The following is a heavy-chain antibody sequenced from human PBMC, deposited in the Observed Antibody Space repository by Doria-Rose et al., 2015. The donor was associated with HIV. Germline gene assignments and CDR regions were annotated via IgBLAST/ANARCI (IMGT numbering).Heavy chain of an antibody. CDR2: NFSDDER. CDR3: ARIKSSRWYHKYYFDF. V-gene: IGHV2-26*01. D-gene: IGHD6-13*01. Sequence: QVTLKGSGPVLVKPTETLTLTCTVSGVSLSSPGMGVSWIRQPPGQALAWLANNFSDDERSYKTSLKSRLIISRGTSKSQMVLTMTDMDPVDTATYYCARIKSSRWYHKYYFDFWGQGTLVIVSA. J-gene: IGHJ4*02. CDR1: GVSLSSPGMG.